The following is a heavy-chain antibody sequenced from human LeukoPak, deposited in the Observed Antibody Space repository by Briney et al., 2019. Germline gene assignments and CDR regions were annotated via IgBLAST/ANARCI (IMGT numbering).Heavy chain of an antibody. CDR2: ISAYNGNA. CDR3: ARSVVVTEPPFDY. Sequence: ASVNVSCKASGYTFTSYGIRWVRQAPGQGLAWMGWISAYNGNANYAQKLQGRVTMTTDTSTSTAYMELRSLRSDDTAVYYCARSVVVTEPPFDYWGQGTLVTVSS. V-gene: IGHV1-18*01. J-gene: IGHJ4*02. CDR1: GYTFTSYG. D-gene: IGHD3-22*01.